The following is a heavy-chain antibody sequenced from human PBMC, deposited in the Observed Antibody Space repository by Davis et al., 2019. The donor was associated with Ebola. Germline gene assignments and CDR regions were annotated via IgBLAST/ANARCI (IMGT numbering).Heavy chain of an antibody. CDR3: ARGGVFLWFGAHDY. J-gene: IGHJ4*02. V-gene: IGHV4-34*01. D-gene: IGHD3-10*01. CDR1: GGSFSGYY. Sequence: GSLRLSCAVYGGSFSGYYWSWIRQPPGKGLEWIGKINHSGSTNYNPSLKSRVTISVDTSKNQFSLKLSSVTAADTAVYYCARGGVFLWFGAHDYWGQGTLVTVSS. CDR2: INHSGST.